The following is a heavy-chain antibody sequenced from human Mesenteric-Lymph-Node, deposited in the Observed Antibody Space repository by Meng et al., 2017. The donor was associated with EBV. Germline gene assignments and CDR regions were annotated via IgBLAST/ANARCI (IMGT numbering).Heavy chain of an antibody. CDR3: ERETSCYNC. Sequence: QVQLWQSGTGLVKPWQTLSLTCAISGDSVFRNSAAWNWIRQYTSRGLEWLGRTYYRSEWYNDYAVSVKSRLTINPDTSKNQFSLQLNSVTPEDTAVYYCERETSCYNCWGQGTLVTVSS. J-gene: IGHJ4*02. V-gene: IGHV6-1*02. D-gene: IGHD2-2*02. CDR2: TYYRSEWYN. CDR1: GDSVFRNSAA.